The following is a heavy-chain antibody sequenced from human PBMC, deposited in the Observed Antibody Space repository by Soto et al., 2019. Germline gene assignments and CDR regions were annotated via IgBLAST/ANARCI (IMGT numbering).Heavy chain of an antibody. V-gene: IGHV3-30*18. J-gene: IGHJ4*02. D-gene: IGHD6-19*01. CDR2: VSHVGRNT. Sequence: VQLVGSGGGGVKLGRSLRPSCAASGFTFGNNALPWVGQAPGKGLGGVEVVSHVGRNTHYADSVKGRFTISRDSSKNTVSLEMTSLRAEDTAVYYCAKGGRQWLVTSDFNYWGQGALVTVSS. CDR3: AKGGRQWLVTSDFNY. CDR1: GFTFGNNA.